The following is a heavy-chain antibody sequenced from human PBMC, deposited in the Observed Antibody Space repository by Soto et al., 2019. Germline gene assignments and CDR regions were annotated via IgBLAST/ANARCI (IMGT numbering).Heavy chain of an antibody. V-gene: IGHV3-64*01. CDR1: GFTFSSYA. Sequence: GGSLRPSCAASGFTFSSYAMHWVRQAPGKGLEYVSAITSNGGNTDYASSVKGRFTISRDNSKNTLYLQMGSLRAEDMAVYYCARRIPFGYGMDVWGQGTTVTVSS. D-gene: IGHD2-21*01. CDR3: ARRIPFGYGMDV. CDR2: ITSNGGNT. J-gene: IGHJ6*02.